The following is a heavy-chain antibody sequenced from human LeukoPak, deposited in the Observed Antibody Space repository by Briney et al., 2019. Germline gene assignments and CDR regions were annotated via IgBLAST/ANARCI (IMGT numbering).Heavy chain of an antibody. Sequence: SETLSLTCTVSSGSISGYYWSWIRQPPGKGLEWIGYIYYSGRANYNSSLESRVTISVDTSKNQFSLRLSSVSAADTAVYYCARLISRWYFDLWGRGALVTVSS. J-gene: IGHJ2*01. D-gene: IGHD1-1*01. CDR1: SGSISGYY. CDR2: IYYSGRA. V-gene: IGHV4-59*01. CDR3: ARLISRWYFDL.